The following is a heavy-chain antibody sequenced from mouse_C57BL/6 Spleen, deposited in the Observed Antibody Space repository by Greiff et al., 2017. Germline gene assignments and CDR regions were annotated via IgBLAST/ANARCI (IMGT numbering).Heavy chain of an antibody. D-gene: IGHD2-10*02. CDR3: AREYGSYGFAY. J-gene: IGHJ3*01. CDR2: IHPNSGST. Sequence: QVQLQQPGAELVKPGASVQLSCKASGYTFTSYWMHWVKQRPGQGLEWIGMIHPNSGSTNYNEKFKSKATLTVDKSSSTAYMQLSSLTSEDSAVEYCAREYGSYGFAYWGQGTLVTVSA. CDR1: GYTFTSYW. V-gene: IGHV1-64*01.